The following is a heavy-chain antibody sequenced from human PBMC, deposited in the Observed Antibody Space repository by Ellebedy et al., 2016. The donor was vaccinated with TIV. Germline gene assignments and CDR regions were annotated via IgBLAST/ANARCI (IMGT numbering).Heavy chain of an antibody. Sequence: GESLKISXAASGFTFSSYAMHWVRQAPGKGLEWVAVISYDGSNKYYADSVKGRFTISRDNSKNTLYLQMNSLRAEDTAVYYCARGDYGDNEIDYIDYWGQGTLVTVSS. CDR2: ISYDGSNK. J-gene: IGHJ4*02. V-gene: IGHV3-30-3*01. D-gene: IGHD4-17*01. CDR1: GFTFSSYA. CDR3: ARGDYGDNEIDYIDY.